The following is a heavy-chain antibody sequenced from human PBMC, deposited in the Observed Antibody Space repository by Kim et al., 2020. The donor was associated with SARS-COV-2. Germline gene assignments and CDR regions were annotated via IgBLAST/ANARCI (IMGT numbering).Heavy chain of an antibody. J-gene: IGHJ4*02. D-gene: IGHD1-26*01. CDR1: GFTFSSYG. Sequence: GGSLRLSCAASGFTFSSYGMHWVRQAPGKGLEWVADIWYDGSNKYYADSVKGRFTITRDNSKNTLYRQMNSLRAEATAVYYGAKDRTARVGATAYYFDYCGQGTLVTVSS. CDR2: IWYDGSNK. V-gene: IGHV3-33*06. CDR3: AKDRTARVGATAYYFDY.